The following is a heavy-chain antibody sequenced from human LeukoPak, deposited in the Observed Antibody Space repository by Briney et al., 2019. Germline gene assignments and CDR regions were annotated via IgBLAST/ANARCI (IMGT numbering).Heavy chain of an antibody. CDR2: INPNSGGT. Sequence: ASVKVSCXASGYTFTGYYMHWVRQAPGQGLEWMGWINPNSGGTNYAQKFQGRVTITTDESTSTAYMELSSLRSEDTAVYYCARAPGTTNYYYYYYMDVWGKGTTVTVSS. CDR1: GYTFTGYY. D-gene: IGHD1-1*01. CDR3: ARAPGTTNYYYYYYMDV. J-gene: IGHJ6*03. V-gene: IGHV1-2*02.